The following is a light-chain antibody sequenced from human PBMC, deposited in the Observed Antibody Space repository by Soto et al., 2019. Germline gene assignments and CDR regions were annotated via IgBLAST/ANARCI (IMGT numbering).Light chain of an antibody. V-gene: IGLV2-14*01. CDR3: LAYGRGGALL. CDR1: SSDVGGFNY. CDR2: EVS. Sequence: QSVLTQPASVSGSPGQSITISCTGTSSDVGGFNYVSWYQQHPGKAPKLMIYEVSDRPSGVSNRFSGSKSANTASLTISGLQSEDDADYYCLAYGRGGALLFGGGTKLTVL. J-gene: IGLJ3*02.